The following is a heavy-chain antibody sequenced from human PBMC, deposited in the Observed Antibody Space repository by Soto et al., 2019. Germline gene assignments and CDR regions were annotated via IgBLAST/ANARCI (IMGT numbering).Heavy chain of an antibody. CDR2: IIPILGIA. CDR3: ARERRSGGMDV. CDR1: GGTFSSYT. J-gene: IGHJ6*02. D-gene: IGHD3-3*01. V-gene: IGHV1-69*08. Sequence: QVQLVQSGAEVKKPGSSVKVSCKASGGTFSSYTISWVRQAPGQGLEWMGRIIPILGIANYAQKFQGRVTITADKSTSTAYRELSSLRSEDTAVYYCARERRSGGMDVWGQGTTVTVSS.